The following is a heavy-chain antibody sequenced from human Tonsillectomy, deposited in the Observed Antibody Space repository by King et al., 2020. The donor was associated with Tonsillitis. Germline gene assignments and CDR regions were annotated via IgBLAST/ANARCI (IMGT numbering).Heavy chain of an antibody. J-gene: IGHJ4*02. Sequence: LQLQESGPGLVKPSGTLSLSCTVSGGSISSSRYYWGWIRQPPGKGLEWVGSIYYSGSTHYNPSLKSRVTISVDTSTNQFSLKLRSVTAADTAVFYCAREAYYYDTSGYSSFDYWGQGALVTVSS. CDR1: GGSISSSRYY. CDR3: AREAYYYDTSGYSSFDY. D-gene: IGHD3-22*01. V-gene: IGHV4-39*02. CDR2: IYYSGST.